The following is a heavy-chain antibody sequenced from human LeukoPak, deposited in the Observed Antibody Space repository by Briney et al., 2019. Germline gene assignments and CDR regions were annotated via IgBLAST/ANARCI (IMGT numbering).Heavy chain of an antibody. CDR1: GYSFTSYW. CDR3: ARGCKWELPGLDY. CDR2: IYPGDSDT. Sequence: GESLKISRKGSGYSFTSYWIGWVRQMPGKGLEWMGIIYPGDSDTRYSPSFQGQVTISADKSISTAYLQWSSLRASDTAMYYCARGCKWELPGLDYWGQGTLVTVSS. J-gene: IGHJ4*02. D-gene: IGHD1-26*01. V-gene: IGHV5-51*01.